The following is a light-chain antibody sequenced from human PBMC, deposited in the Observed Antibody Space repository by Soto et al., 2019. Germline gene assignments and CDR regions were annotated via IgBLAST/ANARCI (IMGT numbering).Light chain of an antibody. J-gene: IGLJ1*01. CDR3: CSFPSISTYV. V-gene: IGLV2-23*01. CDR2: EGT. Sequence: QSALTQPASVSGSPGQSITISCTGTSSDVGSYNLVSWYQQHPGKAPKLMIYEGTKRPSGVSDRFSGSRSGNTASLTISGLQAEDGADYYGCSFPSISTYVFGTGTKVTVL. CDR1: SSDVGSYNL.